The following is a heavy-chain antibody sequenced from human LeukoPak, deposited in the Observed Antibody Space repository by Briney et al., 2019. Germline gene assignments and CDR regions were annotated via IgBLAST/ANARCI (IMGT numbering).Heavy chain of an antibody. CDR1: GGSISSSSYY. D-gene: IGHD5-18*01. Sequence: SETLSLTCTVSGGSISSSSYYWGWLRQPPGKRPEWIGSIYYTGSTYHNPSLKSRVTISEDPSKNQFSMKLRSVTAADTAVYYCAREDGTAMDNAFDIWSQGTMVTVSS. CDR2: IYYTGST. J-gene: IGHJ3*02. CDR3: AREDGTAMDNAFDI. V-gene: IGHV4-39*07.